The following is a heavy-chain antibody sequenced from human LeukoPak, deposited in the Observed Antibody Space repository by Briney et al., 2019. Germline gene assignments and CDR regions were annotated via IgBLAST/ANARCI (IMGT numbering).Heavy chain of an antibody. Sequence: HPGGSLRLSRAASGFTFSSYAMSWVRQAPGKGPEWVSAISGSGGSTYYADSVKGRFTISRDNSKNTLYLQMNSLRAEDTAVYYCAKTPIVVVTALYFDYWGQGTLVTVSS. D-gene: IGHD2-21*02. CDR3: AKTPIVVVTALYFDY. CDR2: ISGSGGST. J-gene: IGHJ4*02. V-gene: IGHV3-23*01. CDR1: GFTFSSYA.